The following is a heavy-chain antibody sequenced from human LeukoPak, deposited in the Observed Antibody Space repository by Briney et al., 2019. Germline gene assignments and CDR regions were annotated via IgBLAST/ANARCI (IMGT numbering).Heavy chain of an antibody. V-gene: IGHV1-2*02. CDR2: IHPNSGGT. Sequence: ASVKVSCKASGYTFTGYYLHWVRQAPGQGLEWMGWIHPNSGGTNYAQKFQGRVTMTRDTSISTAYMELSRLRSDDTAVYYCAREKSSGWGHNWFDPWGQGTLVTVSS. D-gene: IGHD6-19*01. CDR1: GYTFTGYY. CDR3: AREKSSGWGHNWFDP. J-gene: IGHJ5*02.